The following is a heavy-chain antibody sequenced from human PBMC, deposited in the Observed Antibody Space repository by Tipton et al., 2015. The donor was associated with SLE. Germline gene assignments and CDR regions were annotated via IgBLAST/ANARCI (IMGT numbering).Heavy chain of an antibody. CDR2: INHSGST. CDR3: ARGGSGSYHWYFDL. CDR1: GGSFSGYY. Sequence: TLSLTCAVYGGSFSGYYWSWIRQPPGKGLEWIGEINHSGSTNYNPSLKSRVTTSVDTSKNQFSLKLSSVTAADTAVHYCARGGSGSYHWYFDLWGRGTLVTVSS. D-gene: IGHD1-26*01. V-gene: IGHV4-34*01. J-gene: IGHJ2*01.